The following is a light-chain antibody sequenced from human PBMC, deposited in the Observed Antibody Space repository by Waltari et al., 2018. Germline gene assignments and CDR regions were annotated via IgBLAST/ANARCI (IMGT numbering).Light chain of an antibody. CDR3: MQASHWPPA. J-gene: IGKJ1*01. V-gene: IGKV2-30*02. CDR1: QGLVHNSGHIY. CDR2: EVS. Sequence: DVVVTQSPLSLPVTLGQPASISCRSSQGLVHNSGHIYLNWFQRRTGQSPRRLIYEVSNRESGGPDRFSGSGSGTDFTLKISRVEAEDVGVYYCMQASHWPPAFGQGTKVEIQ.